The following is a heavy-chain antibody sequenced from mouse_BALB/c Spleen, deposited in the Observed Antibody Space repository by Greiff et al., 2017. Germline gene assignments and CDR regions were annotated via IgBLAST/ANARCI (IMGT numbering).Heavy chain of an antibody. CDR3: ARDQGYYGNYGFAY. D-gene: IGHD2-1*01. V-gene: IGHV5-4*02. CDR2: ISDGGSYT. J-gene: IGHJ3*01. Sequence: EVKVEESGGGLVKPGGSLKLSCAASGFTFSDYYMYWVRQTPEKRLEWVATISDGGSYTYYPDSVKGRFTISRDNAKNNLYLQMSSLKSEDTAMYYCARDQGYYGNYGFAYWGQGTLVTVSA. CDR1: GFTFSDYY.